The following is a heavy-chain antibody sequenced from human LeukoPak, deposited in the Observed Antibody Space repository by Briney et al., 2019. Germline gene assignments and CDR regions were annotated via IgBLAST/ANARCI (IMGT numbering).Heavy chain of an antibody. Sequence: KPSETLSLTCTVSGCSISSYYWSWIRQPPGKGLEWIGYIYYSGSTNYNPSLKSRVTISVDTSKNQFSLKLSSVTAADTAVYYCARTSHYYDSSGYYPWGQGTLVTVSS. D-gene: IGHD3-22*01. J-gene: IGHJ5*02. CDR3: ARTSHYYDSSGYYP. CDR1: GCSISSYY. CDR2: IYYSGST. V-gene: IGHV4-59*01.